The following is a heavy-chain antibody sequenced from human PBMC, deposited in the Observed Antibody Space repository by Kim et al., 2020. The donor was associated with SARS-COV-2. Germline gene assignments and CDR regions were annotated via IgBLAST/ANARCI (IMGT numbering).Heavy chain of an antibody. Sequence: GGPLRLSCAASGFTFSSCAMHWVRQAPGKGLEWVAVISYDGSNKNYADSVKGRFTISRDNSKNTLYLQMNSLRAEDTALYHCARDPWSRLRGLTYSYYGMDVWGQGTTVTVSS. D-gene: IGHD3-10*01. CDR2: ISYDGSNK. CDR1: GFTFSSCA. CDR3: ARDPWSRLRGLTYSYYGMDV. J-gene: IGHJ6*02. V-gene: IGHV3-30-3*01.